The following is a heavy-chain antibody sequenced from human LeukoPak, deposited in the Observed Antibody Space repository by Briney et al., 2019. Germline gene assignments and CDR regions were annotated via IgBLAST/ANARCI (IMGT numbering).Heavy chain of an antibody. CDR1: GGSFSGYY. CDR2: INHSGST. Sequence: SETLSLTCAVYGGSFSGYYWSWIRQPPGKGLEWIGEINHSGSTNYNPSLKSRVTISVDTSKNQFSLRLSSVTAADTAVYYCARLRAVTRSSSWLQVRRRFDYWGQGTLVTVSS. V-gene: IGHV4-34*01. CDR3: ARLRAVTRSSSWLQVRRRFDY. J-gene: IGHJ4*02. D-gene: IGHD6-13*01.